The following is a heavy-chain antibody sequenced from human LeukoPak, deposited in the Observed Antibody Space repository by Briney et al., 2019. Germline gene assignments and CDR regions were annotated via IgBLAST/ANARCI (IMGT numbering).Heavy chain of an antibody. CDR1: GFTFSSYS. D-gene: IGHD1-14*01. CDR2: ISSSSSYI. Sequence: GGSLRLSCAASGFTFSSYSMNWVRQAPGKGLEWVSSISSSSSYIYYADSVKGRFTISRDNAKNSLYLQMNSLRAEDTAVYYCARGPINYDYMDVWGKGTTVTVSS. J-gene: IGHJ6*03. CDR3: ARGPINYDYMDV. V-gene: IGHV3-21*01.